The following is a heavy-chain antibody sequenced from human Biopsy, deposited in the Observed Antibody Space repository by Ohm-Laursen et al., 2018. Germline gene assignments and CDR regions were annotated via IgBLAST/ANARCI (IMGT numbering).Heavy chain of an antibody. Sequence: EASVKVPCKASGYSFTSYYMHWVRQAPGQGLEWMGMINPSGSTTSYPQIFQGRVTMTRDTSKSTVYMELSSLRSADTAVYFCARNTGWYGDLYYFDYWGQGTLVTVSS. V-gene: IGHV1-46*01. CDR3: ARNTGWYGDLYYFDY. CDR2: INPSGSTT. D-gene: IGHD6-19*01. J-gene: IGHJ4*02. CDR1: GYSFTSYY.